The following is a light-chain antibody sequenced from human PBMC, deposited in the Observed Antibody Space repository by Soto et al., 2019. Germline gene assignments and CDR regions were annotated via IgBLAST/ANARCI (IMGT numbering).Light chain of an antibody. CDR3: SSHAGGTTFV. J-gene: IGLJ1*01. CDR2: EVT. Sequence: QSALTQPASVSGSPGQSITISCTGTSSDVGSYNLVSWFQQYPGKVPKLLIYEVTKWPSGTSNRFSGSKSGNTASLTISGLQAEDEADYYCSSHAGGTTFVFGTGTKVTVL. CDR1: SSDVGSYNL. V-gene: IGLV2-23*02.